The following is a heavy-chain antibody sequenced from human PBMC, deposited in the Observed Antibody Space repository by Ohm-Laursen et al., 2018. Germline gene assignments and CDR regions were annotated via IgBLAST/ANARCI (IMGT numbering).Heavy chain of an antibody. CDR2: IKSKSDGGTT. D-gene: IGHD4-11*01. Sequence: SLRLSCAAPGFTFTNAWMSWVRQAPGKGLEWVALIKSKSDGGTTHYAAPVKGRFTISREDSKNTLYLQMNSLKTEDTAVYYCTTQKLGVGSFDIWGQGTLVTVSS. CDR3: TTQKLGVGSFDI. J-gene: IGHJ3*02. V-gene: IGHV3-15*01. CDR1: GFTFTNAW.